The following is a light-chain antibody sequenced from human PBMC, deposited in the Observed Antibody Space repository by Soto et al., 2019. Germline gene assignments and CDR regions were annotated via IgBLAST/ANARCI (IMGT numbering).Light chain of an antibody. CDR1: SSNIGAGYD. J-gene: IGLJ2*01. CDR2: GNS. V-gene: IGLV1-40*01. CDR3: PSYDSSLSVV. Sequence: QSVLTQPPSVSGAPGQRVTISCTGSSSNIGAGYDVHWYQQLPGTAPHLLIYGNSKRPSVVAGRFAGSNSGSSASLAITGLHAEDEADYYGPSYDSSLSVVFGGGTKLTVL.